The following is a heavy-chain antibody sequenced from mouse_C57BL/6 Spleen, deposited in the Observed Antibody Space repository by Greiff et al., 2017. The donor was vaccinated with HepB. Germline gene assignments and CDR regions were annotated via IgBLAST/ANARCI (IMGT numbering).Heavy chain of an antibody. D-gene: IGHD3-2*02. J-gene: IGHJ3*01. CDR2: IDPSDSYT. CDR3: ARGGAAQAPFAY. V-gene: IGHV1S126*01. Sequence: QVQLKQSGAELVKPGASVKISCKASGYAFSSYWMNWVKQRPGQGLEWIGEIDPSDSYTNYNQKFKGKSTLTVDKSSSTAYMQLSSLTSEDSAVYYCARGGAAQAPFAYWGQGTLVTVSA. CDR1: GYAFSSYW.